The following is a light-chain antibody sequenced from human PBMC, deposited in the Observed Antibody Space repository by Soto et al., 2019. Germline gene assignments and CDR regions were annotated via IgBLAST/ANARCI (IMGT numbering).Light chain of an antibody. CDR1: QSVNSN. V-gene: IGKV3-15*01. Sequence: ETVMTQSPATLSVSPGERATLSCRASQSVNSNLAWYQQESGQPPRLLVFGASTRATGVPARFSDCGSGTEFTLAISGLQSEDFAVYFCQQYASWPLTFGGGTKVEI. J-gene: IGKJ4*01. CDR3: QQYASWPLT. CDR2: GAS.